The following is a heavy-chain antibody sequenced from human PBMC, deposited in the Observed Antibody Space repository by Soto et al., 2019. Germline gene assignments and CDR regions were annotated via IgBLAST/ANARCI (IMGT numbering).Heavy chain of an antibody. V-gene: IGHV3-21*01. CDR2: ISRSSDYI. CDR3: AREGQHPTGEWVFYYGMDV. CDR1: GFTFTTYT. J-gene: IGHJ6*02. Sequence: GGSLRLSCAVSGFTFTTYTMNWVRQAPGKGLEWVSSISRSSDYIYYGDSVRGRFSISRDDAKNSLYLQMNSLRAEDTAVYFCAREGQHPTGEWVFYYGMDVWGQGTTVTVSS. D-gene: IGHD3-16*01.